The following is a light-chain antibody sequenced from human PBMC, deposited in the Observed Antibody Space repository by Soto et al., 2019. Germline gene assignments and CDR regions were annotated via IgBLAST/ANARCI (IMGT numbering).Light chain of an antibody. J-gene: IGKJ3*01. CDR1: QSVSSSY. CDR2: GAY. CDR3: QQYGSSPIFT. V-gene: IGKV3-20*01. Sequence: EIVLTQSPGTLSLSPGERATLSCRASQSVSSSYLAWYQQKPGQAPRLLIYGAYSRATGIPDRFSGSGSGTDFTLTISRLEPEDFEVYYCQQYGSSPIFTFGPGTKVDIK.